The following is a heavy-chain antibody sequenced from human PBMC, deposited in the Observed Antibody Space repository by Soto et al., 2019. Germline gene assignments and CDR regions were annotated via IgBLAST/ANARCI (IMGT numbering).Heavy chain of an antibody. CDR1: GYTFNSYG. J-gene: IGHJ6*02. CDR3: ARGGYYDSSGSRNYHYYGMDV. V-gene: IGHV1-18*01. CDR2: ISPYNDDT. D-gene: IGHD3-22*01. Sequence: QAQLVQSGAEVKKPGASVRVSCKASGYTFNSYGISWVRQAPGQGLEWLGWISPYNDDTKYAQRLQGRVTMSTDTPSRTAYMHLRSLRSDDTAVYFCARGGYYDSSGSRNYHYYGMDVWGQGTTVTVSS.